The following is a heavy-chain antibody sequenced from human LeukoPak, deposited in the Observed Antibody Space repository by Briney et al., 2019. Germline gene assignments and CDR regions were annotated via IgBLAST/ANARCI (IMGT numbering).Heavy chain of an antibody. J-gene: IGHJ4*02. CDR1: GYTFTGHY. Sequence: GASVKVSCKASGYTFTGHYMHWVRQAPGQGLEWMGWINPNSGGTNYAQKFQGRVTMTRDTSISTAYMELSRLRSDDTAVYYCATLRDGYNAYDYWGQGTLVTVSS. CDR3: ATLRDGYNAYDY. D-gene: IGHD5-24*01. V-gene: IGHV1-2*02. CDR2: INPNSGGT.